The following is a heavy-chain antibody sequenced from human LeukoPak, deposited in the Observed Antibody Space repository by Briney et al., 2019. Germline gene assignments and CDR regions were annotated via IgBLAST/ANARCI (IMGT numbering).Heavy chain of an antibody. J-gene: IGHJ4*02. CDR3: ARGGNWGFKTSPLLFDY. Sequence: ASVKVSCKASGYTFTGYYMHWVRQAPGQGLEWMGWINPNSGGTNYAQKLQGRVTMTTDTSTSTAYMELRSLRSDDTAVYYCARGGNWGFKTSPLLFDYWGQGTLVTVSS. V-gene: IGHV1-2*02. CDR1: GYTFTGYY. CDR2: INPNSGGT. D-gene: IGHD7-27*01.